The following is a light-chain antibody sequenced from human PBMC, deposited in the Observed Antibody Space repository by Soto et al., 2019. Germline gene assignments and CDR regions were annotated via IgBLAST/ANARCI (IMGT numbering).Light chain of an antibody. V-gene: IGKV3-15*01. CDR1: QSVSSA. Sequence: EIVMTQSRSSLSVSPGERAILSCRASQSVSSALAWYQQKHGQGPRLLIYGASIRATGIPARFSGSGSGTEFTLTISSLQSEDFAVYYCQHYNNRPPWTFGQGTKVEIK. CDR2: GAS. J-gene: IGKJ1*01. CDR3: QHYNNRPPWT.